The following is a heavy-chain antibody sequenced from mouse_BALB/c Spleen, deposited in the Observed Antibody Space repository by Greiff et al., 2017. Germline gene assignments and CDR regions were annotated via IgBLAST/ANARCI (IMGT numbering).Heavy chain of an antibody. Sequence: EVQLQQSGPGLVKPSQSLSLTCTVTGYSITSDYAWNWIRQFPGNKLEWMGYISYSGSTSYNPSLKSRISITRDTSKNQFFLQLNSVTTEDTATYYCARAYGYNFDYWGQGTTLTVSS. V-gene: IGHV3-2*02. J-gene: IGHJ2*01. D-gene: IGHD1-2*01. CDR3: ARAYGYNFDY. CDR1: GYSITSDYA. CDR2: ISYSGST.